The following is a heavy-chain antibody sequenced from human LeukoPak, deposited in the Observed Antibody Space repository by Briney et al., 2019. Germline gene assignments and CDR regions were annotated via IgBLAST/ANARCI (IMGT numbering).Heavy chain of an antibody. Sequence: PSETLSLTCAVYVESFSDHYWTGIRQPPGKGLEWIGEIHHSGSTSYRLSLKSRVTISVDRSKNQFSLKLTSVTAADTAIYYCARSPATSWSNFDYWGQGTLVTVSS. D-gene: IGHD2-2*01. V-gene: IGHV4-34*01. CDR3: ARSPATSWSNFDY. CDR1: VESFSDHY. J-gene: IGHJ4*02. CDR2: IHHSGST.